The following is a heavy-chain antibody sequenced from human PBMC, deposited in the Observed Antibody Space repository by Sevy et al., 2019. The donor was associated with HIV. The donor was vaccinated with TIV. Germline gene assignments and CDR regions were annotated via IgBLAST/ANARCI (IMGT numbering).Heavy chain of an antibody. V-gene: IGHV3-7*01. Sequence: GGSLRLSCAASGFTFSSYWMSWVRQAPGKGLEWVATMKEDGSEKSYVDSVKGRFTISRDNAKNSLYLQMNSLRVDDTALYYCVREELGGFCYSLDCWGQGTLVTVSS. CDR1: GFTFSSYW. J-gene: IGHJ4*02. D-gene: IGHD2-2*02. CDR3: VREELGGFCYSLDC. CDR2: MKEDGSEK.